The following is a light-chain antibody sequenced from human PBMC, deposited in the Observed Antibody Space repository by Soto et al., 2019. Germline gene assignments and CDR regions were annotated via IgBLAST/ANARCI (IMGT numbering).Light chain of an antibody. J-gene: IGKJ1*01. CDR3: QQYGSSPRT. CDR2: GAS. Sequence: EIVLTQSPGTLSFSPGERATLSCRASQSVNNNYLAWYQQKPGQAPRLLIYGASSRATGIPDRFSGSGSGTDFTLTISRLEPEDFAVYYCQQYGSSPRTFGQGTKVEIK. CDR1: QSVNNNY. V-gene: IGKV3-20*01.